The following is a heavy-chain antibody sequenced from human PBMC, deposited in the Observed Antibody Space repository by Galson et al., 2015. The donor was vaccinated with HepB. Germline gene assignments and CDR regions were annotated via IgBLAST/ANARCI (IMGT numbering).Heavy chain of an antibody. CDR3: ARHPSSSFDD. Sequence: SLRLSCAASGFTFSSSWMSWVRQAPGKGLEWVANINQVGSEENYVDSVRGRFTISRDNAKNSLFLQMNSLRAEDTGIYYCARHPSSSFDDWGLGTLVTVSS. J-gene: IGHJ4*02. V-gene: IGHV3-7*01. D-gene: IGHD2-2*01. CDR2: INQVGSEE. CDR1: GFTFSSSW.